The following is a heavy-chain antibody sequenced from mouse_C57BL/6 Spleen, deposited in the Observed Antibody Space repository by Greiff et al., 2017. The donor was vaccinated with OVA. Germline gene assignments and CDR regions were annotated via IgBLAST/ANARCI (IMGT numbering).Heavy chain of an antibody. CDR1: GYTFTSYW. D-gene: IGHD3-1*01. J-gene: IGHJ2*01. V-gene: IGHV1-69*01. Sequence: VQLQQPGAELVMPGASVKLSCKASGYTFTSYWMHWVKQRPGQGLEWIGEIDPSDSYTNYNQKFKGKSTLTVDKSSSTAYMQLSSLTSEDSAVYYCAGQLAGYYFDYWGQGTTLTVSS. CDR2: IDPSDSYT. CDR3: AGQLAGYYFDY.